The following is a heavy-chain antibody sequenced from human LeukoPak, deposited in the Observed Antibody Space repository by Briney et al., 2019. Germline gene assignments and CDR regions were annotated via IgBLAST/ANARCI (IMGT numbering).Heavy chain of an antibody. CDR3: ARSPHWYFDL. CDR1: GYSFATYW. Sequence: GESLKISCKGSGYSFATYWIGWVRQLPGKGLEWMGIIYPGDSDTRYSPSFQGQVTISADKSISTAYLQWSSLKASDTAMYYCARSPHWYFDLWGRGTLVTVSS. J-gene: IGHJ2*01. V-gene: IGHV5-51*01. CDR2: IYPGDSDT.